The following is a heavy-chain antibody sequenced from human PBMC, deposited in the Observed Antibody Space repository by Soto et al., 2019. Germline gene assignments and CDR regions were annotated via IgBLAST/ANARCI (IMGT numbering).Heavy chain of an antibody. CDR3: ARGDYGDYIISGYYGMDV. CDR1: GFTFSSYS. J-gene: IGHJ6*02. D-gene: IGHD4-17*01. CDR2: ISSSSSYI. Sequence: GGSLRLSCAASGFTFSSYSMNWVRQAPGKGLEWVSSISSSSSYIYYADSGKGRFTISRDNAKNSLYLQMNSLRAEDTAVYYCARGDYGDYIISGYYGMDVWGQGTTVTVSS. V-gene: IGHV3-21*01.